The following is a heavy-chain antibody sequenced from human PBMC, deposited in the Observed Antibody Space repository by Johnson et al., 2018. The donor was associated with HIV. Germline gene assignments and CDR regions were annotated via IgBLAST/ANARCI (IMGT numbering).Heavy chain of an antibody. D-gene: IGHD4-23*01. CDR3: AKARGGNYDAFDV. J-gene: IGHJ3*01. Sequence: MLLVESGGGVVQPGRSLRLSCAASGFSVSYNYMNWVRQSPGKGLDRVALLYSDGSTYYADSVKGRFTISRDNAKNSLYLQMNSLRAEDTALYFCAKARGGNYDAFDVWGQGRMVTVSS. V-gene: IGHV3-66*01. CDR2: LYSDGST. CDR1: GFSVSYNY.